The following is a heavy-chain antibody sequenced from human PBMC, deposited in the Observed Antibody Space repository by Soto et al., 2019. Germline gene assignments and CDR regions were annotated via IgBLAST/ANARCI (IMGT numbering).Heavy chain of an antibody. V-gene: IGHV3-23*01. D-gene: IGHD6-13*01. CDR3: AKDRGIIAAALDY. Sequence: EMQLLESGGGLAQPGGPLRLSCAASGFTFSNYAMSWVRQAPGKGLEWVSSVSGGGDSTYYADSVKGRFTISRDNSKNTLYLQMSSLSAEDTAIYCCAKDRGIIAAALDYWGQGTLLTVSS. CDR2: VSGGGDST. J-gene: IGHJ4*02. CDR1: GFTFSNYA.